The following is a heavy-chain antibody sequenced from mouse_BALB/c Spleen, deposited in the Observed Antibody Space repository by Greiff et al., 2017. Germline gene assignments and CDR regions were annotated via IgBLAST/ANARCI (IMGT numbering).Heavy chain of an antibody. V-gene: IGHV1-87*01. Sequence: QVQLKQSGAELARPGASVKLSCKASGYTFTSYWMQWVKQRPGQGLEWIGAIYPGDGDTRYTQKFKGKATLTADKSSSTAYMQLSSLASEDSAVYYCARRGLLPDMDYWGQGTSVTVSS. CDR3: ARRGLLPDMDY. D-gene: IGHD1-1*01. CDR1: GYTFTSYW. J-gene: IGHJ4*01. CDR2: IYPGDGDT.